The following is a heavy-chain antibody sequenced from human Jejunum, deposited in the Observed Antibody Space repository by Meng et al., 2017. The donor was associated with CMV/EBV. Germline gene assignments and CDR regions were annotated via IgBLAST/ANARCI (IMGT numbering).Heavy chain of an antibody. V-gene: IGHV3-23*01. J-gene: IGHJ4*02. CDR2: ISAGGGSS. CDR3: AKDWSGVGYCSSTSCYSDY. Sequence: YAMTWVRQAPGKGLGWVSTISAGGGSSYYADSMKGRFTISKDNSKSTLYLQMNSLRAEDTAVYHCAKDWSGVGYCSSTSCYSDYWGQGTLVTVSS. D-gene: IGHD2-2*02. CDR1: YA.